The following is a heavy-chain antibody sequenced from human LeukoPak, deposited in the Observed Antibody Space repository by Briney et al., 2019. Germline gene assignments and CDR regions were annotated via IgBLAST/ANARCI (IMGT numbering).Heavy chain of an antibody. J-gene: IGHJ4*02. CDR1: GFTFDDYA. D-gene: IGHD1-26*01. CDR2: ISWNSGSI. CDR3: AKVLRRYSPDY. V-gene: IGHV3-9*01. Sequence: PGGSLRLSCAASGFTFDDYAMHWVRQAPGKGLEWVSGISWNSGSIGYADSVKGRITISRDNSKNTLYLQMNSLRAEDTAVYYCAKVLRRYSPDYWGQGTLVTVSS.